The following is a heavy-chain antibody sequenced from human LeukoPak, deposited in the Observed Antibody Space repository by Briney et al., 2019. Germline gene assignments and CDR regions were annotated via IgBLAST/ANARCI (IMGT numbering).Heavy chain of an antibody. J-gene: IGHJ4*02. Sequence: PGRSLRLSCAASGFTFSSYGMHWVRQAPGKGLEWVAVIWYDGSNKYYADSVKGRFTISRDNSENTLYLQMNSLRAEDTAVYYCAKDMNTVTTTFDYWGQGTLVTVSS. V-gene: IGHV3-33*06. CDR2: IWYDGSNK. D-gene: IGHD4-17*01. CDR1: GFTFSSYG. CDR3: AKDMNTVTTTFDY.